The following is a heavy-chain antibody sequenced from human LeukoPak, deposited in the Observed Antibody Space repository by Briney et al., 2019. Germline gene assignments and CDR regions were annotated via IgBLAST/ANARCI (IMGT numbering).Heavy chain of an antibody. D-gene: IGHD1-26*01. CDR3: ARGSGSYYGVLAY. CDR1: GFTLSTYG. Sequence: PGGSLRLSCAASGFTLSTYGMHWVRQAPGKGLDWVALIWNDGSKKYYADSVKGRFTISRDNSNNTMVLQMNSLRAEDTAVYYCARGSGSYYGVLAYWGQGTLVTVSP. J-gene: IGHJ4*02. V-gene: IGHV3-33*01. CDR2: IWNDGSKK.